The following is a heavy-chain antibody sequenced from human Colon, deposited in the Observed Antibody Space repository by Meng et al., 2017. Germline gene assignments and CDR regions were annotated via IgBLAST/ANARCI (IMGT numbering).Heavy chain of an antibody. CDR1: GDSVPSNSAA. Sequence: SQTLSLTCAIPGDSVPSNSAAWNWIRQSPSRGLEWLGRTYYRSKWYNDYAVSVKSRITINPDTSKNQFSLQLNSVTPEDTAVYYCAREFVECTNGVCFDYYYYGMDVWGQGTTVTVSS. CDR3: AREFVECTNGVCFDYYYYGMDV. J-gene: IGHJ6*02. D-gene: IGHD2-8*01. CDR2: TYYRSKWYN. V-gene: IGHV6-1*01.